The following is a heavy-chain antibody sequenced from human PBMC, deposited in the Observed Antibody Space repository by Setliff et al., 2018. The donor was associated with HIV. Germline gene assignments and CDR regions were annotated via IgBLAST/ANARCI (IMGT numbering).Heavy chain of an antibody. Sequence: PGGSLRLSCAGSGFTLSSHDMGWIRQAPGKGLEWVSTIDTSGFGTYYADPVKGRFTVARDNSKTTLFLQLNTLRAEDTAMYYCAKSNANWFDRWGQGTLVTVSS. J-gene: IGHJ5*02. CDR2: IDTSGFGT. D-gene: IGHD2-8*01. CDR3: AKSNANWFDR. V-gene: IGHV3-23*01. CDR1: GFTLSSHD.